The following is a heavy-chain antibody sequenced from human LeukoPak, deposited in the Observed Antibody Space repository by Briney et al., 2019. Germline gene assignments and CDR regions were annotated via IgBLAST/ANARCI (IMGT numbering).Heavy chain of an antibody. V-gene: IGHV3-30*04. CDR1: GFTFSSYA. Sequence: PGRSLRLSCAASGFTFSSYAMHWVRQAPGKGLEWVAVISYDGSNKYYADSVKGRFTISRDNSKNTLYLQMNSLRAGDTAVYYCAREAGIAAAGPLFDYWGQGTLVTVSS. J-gene: IGHJ4*02. CDR2: ISYDGSNK. D-gene: IGHD6-13*01. CDR3: AREAGIAAAGPLFDY.